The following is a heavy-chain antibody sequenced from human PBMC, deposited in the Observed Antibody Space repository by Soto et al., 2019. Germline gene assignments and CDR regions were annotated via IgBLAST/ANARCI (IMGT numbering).Heavy chain of an antibody. D-gene: IGHD3-10*01. Sequence: EVQLLESGGGLVQPGGSLRLSCAASGFTFSSYAMSWVRQAPGTGLEWVSAISGRGGSTYYADSVKGRFTISSDNSKNTLYLQINSMRAEDTAVYYCAQQGYYYGSGSYIDYWGQGTLVTVSS. V-gene: IGHV3-23*01. J-gene: IGHJ4*02. CDR2: ISGRGGST. CDR3: AQQGYYYGSGSYIDY. CDR1: GFTFSSYA.